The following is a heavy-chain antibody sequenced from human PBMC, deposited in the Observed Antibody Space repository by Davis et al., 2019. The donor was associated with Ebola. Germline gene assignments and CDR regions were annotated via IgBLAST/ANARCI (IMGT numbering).Heavy chain of an antibody. Sequence: GESLKISCAASGFTFSSFAMSWVRQAPGKGLEWVSTISGTSTYTYYADSVKGRFTISRDNSKNTLYLQVNSLRAEDTALYYCVKRTSGSSGWDYWGQGTLVTVSS. J-gene: IGHJ4*02. CDR3: VKRTSGSSGWDY. CDR2: ISGTSTYT. D-gene: IGHD6-6*01. V-gene: IGHV3-23*01. CDR1: GFTFSSFA.